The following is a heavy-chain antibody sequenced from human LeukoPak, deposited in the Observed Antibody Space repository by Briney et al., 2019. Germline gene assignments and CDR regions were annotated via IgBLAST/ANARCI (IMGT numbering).Heavy chain of an antibody. CDR3: ARRYCSSTSCFYFDY. CDR1: GGTFSSYA. CDR2: IIPILGIA. J-gene: IGHJ4*02. V-gene: IGHV1-69*04. Sequence: SVKVSCKASGGTFSSYAISWVRQAPGQGLEWMGRIIPILGIANYAQKFQGRVTITADKSTSTAYMELSSLRSEDTAVYYCARRYCSSTSCFYFDYWGQGTLVTVSS. D-gene: IGHD2-2*01.